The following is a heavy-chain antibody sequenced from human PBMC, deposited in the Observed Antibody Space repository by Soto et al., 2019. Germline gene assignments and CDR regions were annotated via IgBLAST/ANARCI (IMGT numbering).Heavy chain of an antibody. D-gene: IGHD2-2*01. J-gene: IGHJ6*02. CDR3: AREGYCISTSCRHYDYYGMDV. Sequence: ASVKVSCKASGYTFTSYEINWVRRAPGQGLEWMGWISAYNGNTNYAQKLQGRVTMTTDTSTSTAYMELRSLRSDDTAVYYCAREGYCISTSCRHYDYYGMDVWGQGTTVTVSS. V-gene: IGHV1-18*01. CDR1: GYTFTSYE. CDR2: ISAYNGNT.